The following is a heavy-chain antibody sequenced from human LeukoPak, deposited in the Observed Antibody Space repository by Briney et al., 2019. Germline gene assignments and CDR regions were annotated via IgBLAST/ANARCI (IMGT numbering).Heavy chain of an antibody. J-gene: IGHJ5*02. CDR1: GVSVSSGSYY. V-gene: IGHV4-61*01. CDR3: ARHWDSSGPFSS. Sequence: SETLSLTCTVSGVSVSSGSYYWSWIRQPPGKGLEWIGYIYYSGSTNYNPSLKSRVTISADTSKNQFSLKLSSVTAADTAVYYCARHWDSSGPFSSWGQGTLVTVSS. D-gene: IGHD3-22*01. CDR2: IYYSGST.